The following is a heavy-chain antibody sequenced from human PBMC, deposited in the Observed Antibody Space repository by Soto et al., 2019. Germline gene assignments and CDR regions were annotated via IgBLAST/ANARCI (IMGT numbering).Heavy chain of an antibody. CDR2: INHRGGT. CDR1: GGSFNTSYHY. J-gene: IGHJ6*03. CDR3: ARDLKGEATFVSYYYYMDV. Sequence: QVQLQQWGAGLLKPSETLSLTCAVYGGSFNTSYHYWGWFGHPQGRGLEWIGEINHRGGTNYNPSLKSRVTISLDTSKNQFSLKLSSVTAADTAVYFCARDLKGEATFVSYYYYMDVWGEGTTVTVSS. V-gene: IGHV4-34*01. D-gene: IGHD3-16*01.